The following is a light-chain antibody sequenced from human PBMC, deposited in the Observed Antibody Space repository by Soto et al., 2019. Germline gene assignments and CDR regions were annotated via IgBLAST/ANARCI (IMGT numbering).Light chain of an antibody. CDR2: GAS. CDR1: QSVTGSY. J-gene: IGKJ4*01. CDR3: QQRSNWPLT. V-gene: IGKV3D-20*02. Sequence: EIVLTQSPGTLSLSPGKRATLSCRASQSVTGSYLAWYQQKPGQAPRLLISGASSRATGIPDRFSGSGSGTDFTLTISSLEPEDFAVYYCQQRSNWPLTFGGGTKVDIK.